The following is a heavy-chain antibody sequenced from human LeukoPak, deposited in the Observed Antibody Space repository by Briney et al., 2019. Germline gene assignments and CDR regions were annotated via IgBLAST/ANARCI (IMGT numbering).Heavy chain of an antibody. V-gene: IGHV4-59*01. D-gene: IGHD5-18*01. CDR3: ARGSEGYSYGSYFDY. Sequence: PSETLSLTCTVSGGSISSYYWSWIRQPPGKGLEWIGYIYYSGSTNYNPSLKSRVTISVDTSKNQFSLKLSSVTAADTAVYYCARGSEGYSYGSYFDYWGQGTLVTVSS. J-gene: IGHJ4*02. CDR2: IYYSGST. CDR1: GGSISSYY.